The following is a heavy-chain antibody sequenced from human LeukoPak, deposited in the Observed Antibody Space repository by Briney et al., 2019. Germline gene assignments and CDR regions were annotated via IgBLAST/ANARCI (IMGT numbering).Heavy chain of an antibody. J-gene: IGHJ4*02. V-gene: IGHV3-9*03. D-gene: IGHD5-18*01. CDR3: AKDISSRVDHSYGFDY. CDR2: ISWNSGSI. Sequence: GRALRLSCAPSGFTFVDFAMHAVRQAPGKGLDGVSGISWNSGSIGYADSVKGRFTISRDNATNSLYMQMNSLRAEDMALYYCAKDISSRVDHSYGFDYWGQGTLVTVSS. CDR1: GFTFVDFA.